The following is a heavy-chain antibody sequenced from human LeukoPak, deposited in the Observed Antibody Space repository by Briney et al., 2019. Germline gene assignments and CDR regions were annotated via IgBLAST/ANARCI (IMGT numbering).Heavy chain of an antibody. CDR2: INANSGAT. D-gene: IGHD1-26*01. CDR3: ARDVSSTPNWEFDY. Sequence: GASVKVSCKTSGYTFADYFIHWVRQAPGQGLEWMGRINANSGATEYQQTFQGRVTMTRDTSISTAYVEVNWLISDDTAIYYCARDVSSTPNWEFDYWGQGTLVTVSS. CDR1: GYTFADYF. J-gene: IGHJ4*02. V-gene: IGHV1-2*06.